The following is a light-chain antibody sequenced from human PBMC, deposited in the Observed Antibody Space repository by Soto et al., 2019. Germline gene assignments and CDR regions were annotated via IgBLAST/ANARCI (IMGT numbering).Light chain of an antibody. CDR1: QSVSSTY. CDR2: GAS. CDR3: QQYGGAPYT. J-gene: IGKJ2*01. Sequence: EIVLTQSPGTLSLSPGERATLSCRASQSVSSTYLAWYQHKPGQAPRLLIYGASSRATGIPDRFSGGDSGTDFTLTISRLEPEDFAVYYCQQYGGAPYTFGQGTKLEIK. V-gene: IGKV3-20*01.